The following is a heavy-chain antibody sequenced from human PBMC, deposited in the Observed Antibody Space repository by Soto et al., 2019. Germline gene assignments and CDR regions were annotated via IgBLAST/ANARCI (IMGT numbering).Heavy chain of an antibody. D-gene: IGHD6-13*01. Sequence: PGGSLRLSCAASGFTFSSYAMSWVRQAPGKGLEWVSAISGSGGSTYYADSVKGRFTISRDNSKNTLYLQMNSLRAEDTAVYYCAKAPRKIAAAGDIIDYWGQGTLVTVSS. CDR3: AKAPRKIAAAGDIIDY. V-gene: IGHV3-23*01. CDR1: GFTFSSYA. CDR2: ISGSGGST. J-gene: IGHJ4*02.